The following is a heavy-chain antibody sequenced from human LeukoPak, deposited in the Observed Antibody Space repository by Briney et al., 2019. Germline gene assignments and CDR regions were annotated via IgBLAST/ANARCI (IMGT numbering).Heavy chain of an antibody. CDR3: ARDAYYGSGSYFDY. D-gene: IGHD3-10*01. Sequence: GRSLRLSCAASGFTFSSYAMHWVRQAPGKGLEWAAVMFYDGSNKYYAESVKGRFTISRDNSKNTLYLQMNSLRAEDTAVYYCARDAYYGSGSYFDYWGQGTLVTVSS. J-gene: IGHJ4*02. CDR1: GFTFSSYA. V-gene: IGHV3-30-3*01. CDR2: MFYDGSNK.